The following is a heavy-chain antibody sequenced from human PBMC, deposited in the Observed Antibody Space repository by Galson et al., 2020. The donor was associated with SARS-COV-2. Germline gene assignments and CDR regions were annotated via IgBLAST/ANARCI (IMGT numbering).Heavy chain of an antibody. J-gene: IGHJ6*02. CDR3: ARGYGVHRGYSGYDYYYYDYGMDV. Sequence: SQTLSLTCTVSGGSISSGSYYWSWIRQPAGKGLEWIGRIYTSGSTNYNPSLKSRVTISVDTSKNQFSLKLSSVTAADTAVYYCARGYGVHRGYSGYDYYYYDYGMDVWGQGTTVTVSS. D-gene: IGHD5-12*01. CDR2: IYTSGST. V-gene: IGHV4-61*02. CDR1: GGSISSGSYY.